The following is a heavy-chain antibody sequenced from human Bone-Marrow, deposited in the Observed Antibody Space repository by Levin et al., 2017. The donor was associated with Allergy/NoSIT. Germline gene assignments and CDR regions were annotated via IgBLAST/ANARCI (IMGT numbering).Heavy chain of an antibody. V-gene: IGHV3-30*04. J-gene: IGHJ4*02. D-gene: IGHD1-26*01. CDR3: SRESRGNYFDS. CDR2: IPFDGKNQ. Sequence: GGSLRLSCEASGFTFRDHAMHWVRQAPGKGLEWVAVIPFDGKNQHYADSVKGRFTLSRDNSENTLDLQMDSLKAEDTAVYFCSRESRGNYFDSWGQGTLVIVSS. CDR1: GFTFRDHA.